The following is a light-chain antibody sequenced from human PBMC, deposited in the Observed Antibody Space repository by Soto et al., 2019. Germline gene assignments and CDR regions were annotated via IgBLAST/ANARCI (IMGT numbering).Light chain of an antibody. V-gene: IGKV1-39*01. CDR3: QQSFSPLWT. CDR1: QSISNY. J-gene: IGKJ1*01. CDR2: AAS. Sequence: DIQMTQSPSSLSASVGDRVTITCRASQSISNYLNWYQQKPGKAPKLLIYAASSMQSGVPSRFSGSGSETDFKLTISSLQPDASATYYCQQSFSPLWTFGQGTKVEV.